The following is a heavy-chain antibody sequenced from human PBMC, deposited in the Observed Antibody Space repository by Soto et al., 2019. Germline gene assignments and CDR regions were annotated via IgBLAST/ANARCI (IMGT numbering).Heavy chain of an antibody. J-gene: IGHJ4*02. CDR2: IYSGGST. D-gene: IGHD6-13*01. Sequence: EVQLVETGGGLIQPGGSLRLSCAASGFTVSSNYMSWVRQAPGKGLEWVSVIYSGGSTYYADSVKGRFTISRDNSKNTRYLQMNSLRAEDTAVYYCARSIGSSWPYYFDYWGQGTLVTVSS. CDR1: GFTVSSNY. V-gene: IGHV3-53*02. CDR3: ARSIGSSWPYYFDY.